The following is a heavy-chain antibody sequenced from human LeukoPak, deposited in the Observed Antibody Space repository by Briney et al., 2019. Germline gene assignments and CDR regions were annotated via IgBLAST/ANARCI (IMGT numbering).Heavy chain of an antibody. D-gene: IGHD6-19*01. CDR1: GYTFTGYY. CDR2: INPNSGGT. CDR3: AREEVAGSNWFDP. J-gene: IGHJ5*02. V-gene: IGHV1-2*02. Sequence: ASVKVSCKASGYTFTGYYMHWVRQAPGQGLEWMGWINPNSGGTNYAQKFQGGVTMTRDTSISTAYVELSRLRSDDTAVYYCAREEVAGSNWFDPWGQGTLVTVSS.